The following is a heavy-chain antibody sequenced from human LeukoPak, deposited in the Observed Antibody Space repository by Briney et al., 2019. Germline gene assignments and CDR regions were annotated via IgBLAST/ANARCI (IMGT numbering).Heavy chain of an antibody. V-gene: IGHV4-34*01. J-gene: IGHJ4*02. CDR1: SSSFPGYH. CDR3: ARGSGSYSGAADY. Sequence: SETLSLTCSVHSSSFPGYHWSWLRQPPGKGLEWIMERNHRESSYFNPSFESRVTISLDMSRKQFCLNLTSVTAADTAFYYCARGSGSYSGAADYWGQGTLVTVSS. CDR2: RNHRESS. D-gene: IGHD6-19*01.